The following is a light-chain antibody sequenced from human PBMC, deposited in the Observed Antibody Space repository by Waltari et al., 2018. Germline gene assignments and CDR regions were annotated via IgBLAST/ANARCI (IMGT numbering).Light chain of an antibody. V-gene: IGLV5-45*02. CDR3: MIWHSSAYV. CDR2: YKSDSDK. Sequence: QAVLTQPSSLSASPGASASLTCPLRSGINVGTYRNYWYQPKPGSPPQYLLRYKSDSDKQQGSGVPSRFSGSKDASANAGILLISGLQSEDEADYYCMIWHSSAYVFGTGTKVTVL. J-gene: IGLJ1*01. CDR1: SGINVGTYR.